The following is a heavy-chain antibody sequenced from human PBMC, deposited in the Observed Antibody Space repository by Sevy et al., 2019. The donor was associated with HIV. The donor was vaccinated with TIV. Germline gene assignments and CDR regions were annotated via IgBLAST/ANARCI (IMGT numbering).Heavy chain of an antibody. D-gene: IGHD3-16*01. J-gene: IGHJ4*02. V-gene: IGHV3-7*01. CDR2: MNQDGTER. CDR1: GFSVSTYW. Sequence: GESLKISCAASGFSVSTYWMTWVRQAPGKGLEWVATMNQDGTERDYVDSVKGRFTISRDNTKTSLFLQMNSLSAEDTGVYYCVREGLGGFSYSLDCWGQGTLVTVSS. CDR3: VREGLGGFSYSLDC.